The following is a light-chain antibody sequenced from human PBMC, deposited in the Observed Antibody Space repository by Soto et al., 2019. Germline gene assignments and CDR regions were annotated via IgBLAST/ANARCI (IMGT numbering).Light chain of an antibody. J-gene: IGKJ3*01. Sequence: CPRTHSLYPGERATLSCRASQSVSSSYLAWYQQKPGQAPRLLIYGASSRATGIPDRFSGSESGTDFTLTISRLEPEDFAVYYCQQYGSSPFTFGPGTKVDIK. CDR3: QQYGSSPFT. V-gene: IGKV3-20*01. CDR1: QSVSSSY. CDR2: GAS.